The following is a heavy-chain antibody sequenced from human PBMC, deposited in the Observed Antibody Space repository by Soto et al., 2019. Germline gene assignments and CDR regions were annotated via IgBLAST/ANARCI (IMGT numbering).Heavy chain of an antibody. CDR1: GGTFSSYA. Sequence: SVKVSCKASGGTFSSYAISWVRQAPGQGLEWMGGIIPIFGTANYAQKFQGRVTITADESTSAAYMELSSLRSEDTAVYYCARRGSAVAVPYYGMDVWGQGTTVTVSS. D-gene: IGHD6-19*01. CDR3: ARRGSAVAVPYYGMDV. J-gene: IGHJ6*02. V-gene: IGHV1-69*13. CDR2: IIPIFGTA.